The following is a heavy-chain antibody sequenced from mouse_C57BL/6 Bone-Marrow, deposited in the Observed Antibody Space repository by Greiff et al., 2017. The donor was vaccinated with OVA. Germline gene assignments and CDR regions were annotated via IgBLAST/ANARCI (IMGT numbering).Heavy chain of an antibody. Sequence: EVKLMESGGGLVKPGGSLKLSCAASGFTFSDYGMHWVRQAPEKGLEWVAYISSGSSTIYYADTVKGRFTISRDNAKNTLFLQMTSLRSEDTAMYYCAITTVMDYWGQGTSVTVSS. CDR3: AITTVMDY. J-gene: IGHJ4*01. CDR1: GFTFSDYG. D-gene: IGHD1-1*01. CDR2: ISSGSSTI. V-gene: IGHV5-17*01.